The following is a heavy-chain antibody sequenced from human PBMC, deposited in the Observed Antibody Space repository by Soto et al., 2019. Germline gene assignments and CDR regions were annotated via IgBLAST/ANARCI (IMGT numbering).Heavy chain of an antibody. CDR3: ARGKYVGVAAGRNYYYFYGMDV. Sequence: QVQLVQSGAEVKKPGASVKDSCKASGYTFTSYGITWVRQAPGQGLEWMGWISTYNGNTNYAQNLQGRVTMTPDTPTITASMELRSLRSDATAVYYCARGKYVGVAAGRNYYYFYGMDVWGQGTTVTVSS. D-gene: IGHD3-16*01. J-gene: IGHJ6*02. CDR1: GYTFTSYG. CDR2: ISTYNGNT. V-gene: IGHV1-18*01.